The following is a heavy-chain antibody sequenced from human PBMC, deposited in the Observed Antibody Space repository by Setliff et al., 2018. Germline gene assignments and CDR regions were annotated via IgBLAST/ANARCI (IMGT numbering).Heavy chain of an antibody. D-gene: IGHD5-12*01. J-gene: IGHJ1*01. Sequence: VESLKISCTTSGYDFNTYWIGWVRQVPGRGLEWVGIIYPHDSDTKYSPSFQGHVTISADRALSTVNLRWGSLKSSDTAMYYCARGRGGYNQEYFQYWGQGTMVTVSS. CDR2: IYPHDSDT. CDR3: ARGRGGYNQEYFQY. CDR1: GYDFNTYW. V-gene: IGHV5-51*01.